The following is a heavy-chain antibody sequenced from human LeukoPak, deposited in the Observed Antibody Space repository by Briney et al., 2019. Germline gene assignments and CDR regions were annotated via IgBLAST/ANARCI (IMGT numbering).Heavy chain of an antibody. CDR1: GYTFTTYY. Sequence: ASVKVSCKAFGYTFTTYYIHWVRQAPGQGLEWMAMINPGGGSTNNAQKFQDRVTMTRDTSTSTVYMELSSLRSEDTAVYYCARGYRENYWGVDYWGQGTLVTVSS. J-gene: IGHJ4*02. D-gene: IGHD3-16*02. CDR3: ARGYRENYWGVDY. V-gene: IGHV1-46*01. CDR2: INPGGGST.